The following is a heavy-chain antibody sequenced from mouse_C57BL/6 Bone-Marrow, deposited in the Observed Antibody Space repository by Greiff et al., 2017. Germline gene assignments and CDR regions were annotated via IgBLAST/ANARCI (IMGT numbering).Heavy chain of an antibody. CDR3: ARLGTARGYFDY. J-gene: IGHJ2*01. Sequence: EVQRVESGGGLVQPGESLKLSCESNEYEFPSHDMSWVRKTPEKRLELVAAINSDGGSTYYPDTMERRFIISRDKTKKTRDLQMSSLRSEDTALDYCARLGTARGYFDYWGQGTTLTVSS. V-gene: IGHV5-2*01. CDR1: EYEFPSHD. CDR2: INSDGGST. D-gene: IGHD3-1*01.